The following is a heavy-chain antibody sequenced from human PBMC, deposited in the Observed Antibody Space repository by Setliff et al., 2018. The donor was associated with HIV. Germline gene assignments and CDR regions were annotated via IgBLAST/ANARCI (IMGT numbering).Heavy chain of an antibody. Sequence: KTSEILSLTCTVSGGSISTYYWSWIRQPAGKGLEWIGRVSTSGSTKYNPSLKSRVTMSLDTSKNEFSLKLSSVTAADPAVYFCARGIGLRPFDAWGQGTLVTVSS. V-gene: IGHV4-4*07. J-gene: IGHJ4*02. D-gene: IGHD4-17*01. CDR3: ARGIGLRPFDA. CDR2: VSTSGST. CDR1: GGSISTYY.